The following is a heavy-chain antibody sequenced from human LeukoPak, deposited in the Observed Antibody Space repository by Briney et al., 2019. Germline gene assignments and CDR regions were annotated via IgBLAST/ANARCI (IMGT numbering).Heavy chain of an antibody. V-gene: IGHV4-59*01. CDR2: IYYSGST. CDR3: ARDALGYCSSTSCSD. CDR1: GGSISSYY. Sequence: SETLSLTCTVSGGSISSYYWSWIRQPPGKGLGWIGYIYYSGSTNYNPSLKSRVTISVDTSKNQFSLKLSSVTAADTAVYYCARDALGYCSSTSCSDWGQGTLVTVSS. D-gene: IGHD2-2*01. J-gene: IGHJ4*02.